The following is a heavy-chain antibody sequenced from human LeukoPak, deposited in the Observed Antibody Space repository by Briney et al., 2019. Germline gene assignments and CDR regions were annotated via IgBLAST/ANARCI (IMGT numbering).Heavy chain of an antibody. CDR3: ARGVTTVTTPSDY. J-gene: IGHJ4*02. CDR1: GFTFSSYS. CDR2: ISSSSSYI. D-gene: IGHD4-11*01. Sequence: GSLRLSCAASGFTFSSYSMNWVRQAPGKGLEWVSSISSSSSYIYYADPVKGRFTISRDNAKNSLYLQMNSLRAEDTAVYYCARGVTTVTTPSDYWGQGTLVTVSS. V-gene: IGHV3-21*01.